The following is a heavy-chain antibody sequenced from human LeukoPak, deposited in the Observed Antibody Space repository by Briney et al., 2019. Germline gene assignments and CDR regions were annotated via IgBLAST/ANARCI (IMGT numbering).Heavy chain of an antibody. D-gene: IGHD3/OR15-3a*01. CDR3: ARQTGSGLFILP. V-gene: IGHV4-39*01. J-gene: IGHJ4*02. CDR1: NGSISSSRYF. Sequence: SETLSLTCSVSNGSISSSRYFWGWIRQPPGKGLEWIGSIDYSGSTYYNPSLKSQVSISIDTSKNQFSLRLTSVTAADTAVYYCARQTGSGLFILPGGQGTLVTVSS. CDR2: IDYSGST.